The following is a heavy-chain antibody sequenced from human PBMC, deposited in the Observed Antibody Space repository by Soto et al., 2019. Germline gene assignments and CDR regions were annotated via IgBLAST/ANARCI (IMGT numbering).Heavy chain of an antibody. V-gene: IGHV3-13*05. CDR3: DRTDRDFYGLDV. J-gene: IGHJ6*02. Sequence: EVQRVESGGGLVQPGGSLRLSCEASGFTFRNYDMHWVRQGTGKGLEWVSGISAAGDPDYADSVEGRFTISRENAQNSFFLQMNSLRVGDTYVYYCDRTDRDFYGLDVWGQGTTVIVSS. CDR2: ISAAGDP. CDR1: GFTFRNYD.